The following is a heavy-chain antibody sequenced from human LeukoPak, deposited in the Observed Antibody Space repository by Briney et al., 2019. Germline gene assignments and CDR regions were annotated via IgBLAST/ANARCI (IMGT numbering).Heavy chain of an antibody. D-gene: IGHD6-19*01. CDR1: GFTFDDYA. J-gene: IGHJ6*02. Sequence: GGSLRLSCAASGFTFDDYAMHWVRQAPGKGLEWVSGISWNSGSIGYADSVKGRFTISRDNAKNSLYLQMNSLRAEDTALYYCAKVNIAVAGYDSGMDVWGQGTTVTVSS. CDR3: AKVNIAVAGYDSGMDV. V-gene: IGHV3-9*01. CDR2: ISWNSGSI.